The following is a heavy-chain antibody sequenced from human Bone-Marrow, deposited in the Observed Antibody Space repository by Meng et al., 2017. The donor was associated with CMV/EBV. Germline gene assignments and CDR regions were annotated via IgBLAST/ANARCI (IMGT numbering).Heavy chain of an antibody. CDR2: IIPIFGTA. V-gene: IGHV1-69*05. Sequence: KVSCKASGYTFTSYGISWVRQAPGQGLEWMGGIIPIFGTANYAQKFQGRVTITTDESTSTAYMELSSLRSEDTAVYYCAPWGSNWFDPWGQGTLVTVSS. CDR1: GYTFTSYG. D-gene: IGHD3-16*01. CDR3: APWGSNWFDP. J-gene: IGHJ5*02.